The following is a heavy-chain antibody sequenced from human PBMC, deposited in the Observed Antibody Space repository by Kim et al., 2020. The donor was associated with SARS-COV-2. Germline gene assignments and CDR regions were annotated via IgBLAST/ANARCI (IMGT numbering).Heavy chain of an antibody. J-gene: IGHJ5*02. Sequence: GGSLRLSCAASGFTFSDYYMTWIRQAPGKGLEWVSYISSSRTYTNYADSVKGRFTISRDNAKNSLYLQMNSLRAEDTAVYYCARVCWVTGVQTYNWFDPWGQGALVTVSS. CDR1: GFTFSDYY. D-gene: IGHD3-16*01. CDR3: ARVCWVTGVQTYNWFDP. V-gene: IGHV3-11*05. CDR2: ISSSRTYT.